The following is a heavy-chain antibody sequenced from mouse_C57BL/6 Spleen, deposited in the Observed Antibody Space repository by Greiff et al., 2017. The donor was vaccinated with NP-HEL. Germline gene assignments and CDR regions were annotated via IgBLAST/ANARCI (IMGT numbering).Heavy chain of an antibody. V-gene: IGHV3-6*01. CDR2: ISYDGSN. CDR3: ARTTMVTTRTWFAY. J-gene: IGHJ3*01. CDR1: GYSITSGYY. D-gene: IGHD2-2*01. Sequence: EVQLQQSGPGLVKPSQSLSLTCSVTGYSITSGYYWNWIRQFPGNKLEWMGYISYDGSNNYNPSLKNRISITRDTSKNQFFLKLNSVTTEDTATYYCARTTMVTTRTWFAYWGQGTLVTVSA.